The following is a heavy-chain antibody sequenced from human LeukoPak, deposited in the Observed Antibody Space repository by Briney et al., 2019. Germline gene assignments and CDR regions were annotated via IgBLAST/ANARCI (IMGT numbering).Heavy chain of an antibody. D-gene: IGHD3-10*02. CDR2: ISNSDDST. CDR1: GFPFSSYA. CDR3: AELGITMIGGV. V-gene: IGHV3-23*01. Sequence: QPGGSLILSCAASGFPFSSYAMSWVRQAPGKVLEWVSTISNSDDSTYYADSVKGRFTISRDNSENTLFLRMNSLRAEDTAVYYCAELGITMIGGVWGKGTTVTISS. J-gene: IGHJ6*04.